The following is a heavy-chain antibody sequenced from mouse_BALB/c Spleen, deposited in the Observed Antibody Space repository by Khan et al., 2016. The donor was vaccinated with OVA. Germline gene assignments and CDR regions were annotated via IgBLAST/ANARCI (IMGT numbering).Heavy chain of an antibody. V-gene: IGHV1-9*01. CDR3: ARVNYGSRDYFDY. J-gene: IGHJ2*01. CDR2: ILLGRGSR. CDR1: GYTFSGYW. Sequence: VQLQQSGAELMKPGASVKISCKATGYTFSGYWLEWVKQRPGHGLEWIGEILLGRGSRNSNEKFKGKAKVTADISYKTSYVQISRLTSEYSAVYYCARVNYGSRDYFDYWGQGTTLTVSS. D-gene: IGHD1-1*01.